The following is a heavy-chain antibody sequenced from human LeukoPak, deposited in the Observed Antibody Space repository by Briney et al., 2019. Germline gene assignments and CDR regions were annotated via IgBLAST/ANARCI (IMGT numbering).Heavy chain of an antibody. V-gene: IGHV3-43*02. CDR3: AKDIWSSSSFDY. D-gene: IGHD6-13*01. J-gene: IGHJ4*02. Sequence: GGSLRLSCAASGFTFDDYAMHWVRHAPGKGLEWVSLISGDGGSTYYADSVKGRFTISRDNSKNSLYLQMNSLSTEDTALYYCAKDIWSSSSFDYWGQGTLVTVSS. CDR1: GFTFDDYA. CDR2: ISGDGGST.